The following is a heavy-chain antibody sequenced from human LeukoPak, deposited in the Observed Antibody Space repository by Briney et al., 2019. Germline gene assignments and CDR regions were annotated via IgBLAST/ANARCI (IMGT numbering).Heavy chain of an antibody. Sequence: SETLSLTCAVSGDSISYHNYYWDWIRQPPGKGLEWIGTVYYTENTYYNPSLKSRVAISVDTSKNQFSLQLTSMTAAGTAVYYCARLRAMAGHRGGFDFWGRGTMVTVSS. CDR1: GDSISYHNYY. D-gene: IGHD6-19*01. CDR2: VYYTENT. J-gene: IGHJ3*01. V-gene: IGHV4-39*01. CDR3: ARLRAMAGHRGGFDF.